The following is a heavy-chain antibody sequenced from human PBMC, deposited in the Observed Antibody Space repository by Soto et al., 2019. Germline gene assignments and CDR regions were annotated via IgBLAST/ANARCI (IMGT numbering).Heavy chain of an antibody. CDR2: IYYSGST. CDR1: GGSISSYY. J-gene: IGHJ6*03. CDR3: ARGDCSGGSCYFAEYYYSMDV. Sequence: SETLSLTCTVSGGSISSYYWSWIRQPPGKGLEWIGYIYYSGSTNYNPSLKSRVTISVDTSKNQFSLKLSSVTAADTAVYYCARGDCSGGSCYFAEYYYSMDVWGKGTTVTVSS. V-gene: IGHV4-59*08. D-gene: IGHD2-15*01.